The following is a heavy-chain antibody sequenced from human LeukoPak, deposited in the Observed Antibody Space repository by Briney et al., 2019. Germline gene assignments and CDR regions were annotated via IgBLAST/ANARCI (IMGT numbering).Heavy chain of an antibody. D-gene: IGHD1-1*01. CDR3: ARDGGWNHYYGMYV. V-gene: IGHV3-7*01. J-gene: IGHJ6*02. CDR1: GFTFSSYW. CDR2: IKQDGSEK. Sequence: PGGSLRLSCAASGFTFSSYWMSWVRQAPGKGLEWVANIKQDGSEKYYVDSVKGRFTISRDNAKNSLYLQMNSLRAEDTAVYYCARDGGWNHYYGMYVWGQGTTVTVSS.